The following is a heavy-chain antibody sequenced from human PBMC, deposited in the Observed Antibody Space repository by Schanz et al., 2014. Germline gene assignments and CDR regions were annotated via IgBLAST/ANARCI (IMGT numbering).Heavy chain of an antibody. V-gene: IGHV3-23*04. D-gene: IGHD2-21*01. J-gene: IGHJ4*02. CDR2: ISRSGDTT. CDR1: GFTFSNNP. Sequence: EVQLVESGGGLVQPGESLRLSCAASGFTFSNNPMNWVRQAPGRGLEWVSVISRSGDTTHYVESVKGRFTISRDNSKNTLYLQMNSLRAEDTAVYYCAKGQLLSYYFDYWGQGTLVTVSS. CDR3: AKGQLLSYYFDY.